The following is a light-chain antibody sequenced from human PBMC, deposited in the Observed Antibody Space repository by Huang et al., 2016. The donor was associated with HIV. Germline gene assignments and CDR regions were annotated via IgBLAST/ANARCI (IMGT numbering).Light chain of an antibody. J-gene: IGKJ4*01. CDR3: QQLNSYPLT. CDR1: QGISSY. CDR2: PSF. Sequence: IQLTQSPSSLSASIGDRFTVTCRASQGISSYLAWYQQKPGKAPSLLIYPSFTLQSGVPSRFSGSGSGTDFTLTISSVQPEDSATYYCQQLNSYPLTFGGGTKVEIK. V-gene: IGKV1-9*01.